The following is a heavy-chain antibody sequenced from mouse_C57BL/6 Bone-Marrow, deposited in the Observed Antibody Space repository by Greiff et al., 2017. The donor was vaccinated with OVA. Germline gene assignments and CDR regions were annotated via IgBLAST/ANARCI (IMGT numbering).Heavy chain of an antibody. V-gene: IGHV14-1*01. CDR1: GFNIKDYY. CDR3: TTGRWFLYFDY. J-gene: IGHJ2*01. Sequence: VQLQQSGAEPVRPGASVKLSCTASGFNIKDYYMHWVKQRPEQGLEWIGRIDPEDGDTEYAQKFQGKATMTADTSSNTAYLQLSSLTSEDTAVYYCTTGRWFLYFDYWGQGTTLTVSS. CDR2: IDPEDGDT. D-gene: IGHD2-3*01.